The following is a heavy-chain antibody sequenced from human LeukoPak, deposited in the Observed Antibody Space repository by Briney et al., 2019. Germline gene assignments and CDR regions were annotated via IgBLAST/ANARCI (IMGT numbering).Heavy chain of an antibody. CDR2: IYHSGST. CDR1: GGSISSSNW. Sequence: KPSGTLSLTCAVSGGSISSSNWWSWVRQPPGKGLEWIGEIYHSGSTNYNPSLKSRVTISVDKSKNQFSLKLSSVTAADTAVYYCARGPERRLQGMTTVTTGVDYWGQGTLVTVSS. V-gene: IGHV4-4*02. CDR3: ARGPERRLQGMTTVTTGVDY. J-gene: IGHJ4*02. D-gene: IGHD4-17*01.